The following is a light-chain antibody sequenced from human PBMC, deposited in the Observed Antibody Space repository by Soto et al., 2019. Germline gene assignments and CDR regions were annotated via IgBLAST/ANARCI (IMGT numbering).Light chain of an antibody. V-gene: IGLV2-23*01. CDR2: EGS. CDR1: SSDVGSYDL. Sequence: QSALTQPASVSGSPGQSITISCTGTSSDVGSYDLVSWYQQHPGKAPKLMIYEGSQRPSGVSNRFSGSKSGNTASLTIFGLQADDEADYYCFSYAGTTKVACGTGTKLTVL. J-gene: IGLJ2*01. CDR3: FSYAGTTKVA.